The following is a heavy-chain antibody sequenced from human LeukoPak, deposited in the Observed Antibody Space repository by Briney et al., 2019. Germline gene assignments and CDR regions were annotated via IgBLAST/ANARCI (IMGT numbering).Heavy chain of an antibody. J-gene: IGHJ5*02. CDR3: ARVRLATVTTGWFDP. D-gene: IGHD4-17*01. Sequence: GASVKVSCKASGYTFTSYGISWVRQAPGQGLEWMGWISAYNGNTNYAQKLQGRVTMTTDTSTSTAYMELRSLRSDDTAVYYCARVRLATVTTGWFDPWGRGTLVTVSS. CDR1: GYTFTSYG. V-gene: IGHV1-18*01. CDR2: ISAYNGNT.